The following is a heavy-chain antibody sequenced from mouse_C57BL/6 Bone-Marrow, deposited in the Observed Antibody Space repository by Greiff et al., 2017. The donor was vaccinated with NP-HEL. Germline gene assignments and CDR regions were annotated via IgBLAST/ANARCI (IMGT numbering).Heavy chain of an antibody. J-gene: IGHJ4*01. V-gene: IGHV1-11*01. CDR3: GRRETAQARIYYYAMDY. CDR1: GYTFTDHI. Sequence: VQLQQSGAELSSPGASVTLSCKASGYTFTDHIMNWVKKRPGQGLEWIGRIYPVSGETNYNQKFIGKATFSVDRSSSTVYMVLNSLTSEDPAVYYGGRRETAQARIYYYAMDYWGQGTSVTVSS. D-gene: IGHD3-2*02. CDR2: IYPVSGET.